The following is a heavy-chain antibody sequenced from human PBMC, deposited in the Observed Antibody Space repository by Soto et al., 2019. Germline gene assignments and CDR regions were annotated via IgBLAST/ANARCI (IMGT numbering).Heavy chain of an antibody. V-gene: IGHV1-2*02. Sequence: SVKVSCKSSGYTFIGFSLHWVRQAPGQGLEWMGWINPKNGDTYYAQKFQGRVTMTRDTSINTVYMELNSLKSDDTAVYYCSKGRWTVGHCSGGSCYDGMDVWGQGTTVTV. CDR1: GYTFIGFS. J-gene: IGHJ6*02. CDR3: SKGRWTVGHCSGGSCYDGMDV. D-gene: IGHD2-15*01. CDR2: INPKNGDT.